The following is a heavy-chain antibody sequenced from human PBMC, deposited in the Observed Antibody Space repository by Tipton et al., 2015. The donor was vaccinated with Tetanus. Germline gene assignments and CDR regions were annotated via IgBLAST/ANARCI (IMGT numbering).Heavy chain of an antibody. J-gene: IGHJ4*02. CDR1: GYTFTNYH. Sequence: QLVQSGPEVKKPGASVRVSCKPSGYTFTNYHVQWVRQAPGQGLEWMGWIDPKSGDTDFAQRFQGRVTMTRDSSISTVYMEVSRLRSDDTAIYYCARGMDYDSSGIDDFWGQGTLVTVSS. CDR2: IDPKSGDT. CDR3: ARGMDYDSSGIDDF. V-gene: IGHV1-2*02. D-gene: IGHD3-22*01.